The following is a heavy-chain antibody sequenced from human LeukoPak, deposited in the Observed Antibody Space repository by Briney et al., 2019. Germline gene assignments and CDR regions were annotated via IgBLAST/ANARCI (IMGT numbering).Heavy chain of an antibody. J-gene: IGHJ4*02. CDR1: GGSFSSYY. CDR2: INHSGST. CDR3: ARVGPGIAAAEFDY. D-gene: IGHD6-13*01. Sequence: PSETLSLTCDVYGGSFSSYYWNWIRQPPGKGLEWIGEINHSGSTNYNPSLKSRVTISVDTSKNQFSLKLSSVTAADTAVYYCARVGPGIAAAEFDYWGQGTLVTVSS. V-gene: IGHV4-34*01.